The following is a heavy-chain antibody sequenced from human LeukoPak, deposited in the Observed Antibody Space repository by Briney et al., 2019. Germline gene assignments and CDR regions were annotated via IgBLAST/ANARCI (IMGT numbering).Heavy chain of an antibody. CDR3: AKDPAHYYDSSGYYWDY. V-gene: IGHV3-23*01. CDR2: ISGSGGST. Sequence: GGSLRLPCAASGFTFSSYGMSWVRQAPGKGLEWVSAISGSGGSTYYADSVKGRFTISRDNSKNTLYLQMNSLRAEDTAVYYCAKDPAHYYDSSGYYWDYWGQGTLVTVSS. CDR1: GFTFSSYG. J-gene: IGHJ4*02. D-gene: IGHD3-22*01.